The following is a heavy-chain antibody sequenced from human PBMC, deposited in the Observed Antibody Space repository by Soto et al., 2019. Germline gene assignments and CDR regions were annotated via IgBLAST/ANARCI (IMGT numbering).Heavy chain of an antibody. Sequence: SETLSLTCAVYGGSFSGYYWSWIRQPPGKGLEWIGEINHSGSTNYNPSLKSRVTISVDTSKNQFSLKLSSVTAADTAAYYCARENYGDYLNWFDPWGQGTLVTVSS. CDR1: GGSFSGYY. D-gene: IGHD4-17*01. CDR2: INHSGST. V-gene: IGHV4-34*01. J-gene: IGHJ5*02. CDR3: ARENYGDYLNWFDP.